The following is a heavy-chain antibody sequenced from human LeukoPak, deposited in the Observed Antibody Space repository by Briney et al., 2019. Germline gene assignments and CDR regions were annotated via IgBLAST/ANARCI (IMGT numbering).Heavy chain of an antibody. CDR1: GYTFTCYG. V-gene: IGHV1-18*01. CDR3: ARAAVAWSYYYYGMDV. D-gene: IGHD6-19*01. CDR2: ISAYNGNT. Sequence: GASVKVSCKASGYTFTCYGISWVRQAPGQGLEWMGWISAYNGNTNYAQKLQGRVTMTTDTSTSTAYMELRSLRSDDTAVYYCARAAVAWSYYYYGMDVWGQGTTVTVSS. J-gene: IGHJ6*02.